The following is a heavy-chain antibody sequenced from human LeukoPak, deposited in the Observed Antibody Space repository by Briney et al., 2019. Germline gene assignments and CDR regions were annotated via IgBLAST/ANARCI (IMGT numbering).Heavy chain of an antibody. CDR2: IWNDGNDK. CDR1: GYTFTSYV. CDR3: AKDAEYYDFWSGYYKYYYYYGMDV. V-gene: IGHV3-33*06. Sequence: SCKASGYTFTSYVMHWVRQAPGKGLERVAGIWNDGNDKYYADSVKGRFIISRDNSKNTLYLQMNSLRAEDTAVYYCAKDAEYYDFWSGYYKYYYYYGMDVWGQGTTVTVSS. J-gene: IGHJ6*02. D-gene: IGHD3-3*01.